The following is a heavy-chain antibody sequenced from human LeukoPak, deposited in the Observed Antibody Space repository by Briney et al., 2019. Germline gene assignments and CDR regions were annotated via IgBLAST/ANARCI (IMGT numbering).Heavy chain of an antibody. V-gene: IGHV1-2*02. Sequence: ASVKVSCKASGYTFTGYYMHWVRQAPGQGLEWMGWINPNSGGTNYAQKFQGRVTMTRDTSISTAYMELSRLRSDDTAVYYCARAGGFYYYDSSGYFMDAFDIWGQGTMVTVSS. CDR1: GYTFTGYY. D-gene: IGHD3-22*01. J-gene: IGHJ3*02. CDR3: ARAGGFYYYDSSGYFMDAFDI. CDR2: INPNSGGT.